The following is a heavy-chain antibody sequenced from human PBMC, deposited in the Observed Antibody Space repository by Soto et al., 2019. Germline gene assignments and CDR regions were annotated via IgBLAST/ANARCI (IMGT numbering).Heavy chain of an antibody. V-gene: IGHV3-23*01. CDR1: GFTFKTYA. Sequence: DVQLLESGGDLVQPGGSLRLSCAGSGFTFKTYAMTWVHQAPGKGLEWVSTISDNGDDKYYADSVKGRFTISRDNSNNMVYVQMSNLRAEDSAIYYCTKLSADTSYRQIDSWGQGTLVTVSS. CDR3: TKLSADTSYRQIDS. J-gene: IGHJ4*02. D-gene: IGHD3-16*01. CDR2: ISDNGDDK.